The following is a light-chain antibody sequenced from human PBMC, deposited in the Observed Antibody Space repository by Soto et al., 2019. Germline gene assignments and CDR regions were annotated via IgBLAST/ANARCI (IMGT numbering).Light chain of an antibody. J-gene: IGKJ1*01. CDR1: QAFRNY. Sequence: DFRMTQSPSSLSASVGDRVTITCRASQAFRNYLAWYQQKPGKAPKVLIYAASTLQSGVPPRFSGSGSGTEFTLTISGLQTEDVATYYCQTYDSAEWTFGQGTKVDIK. CDR2: AAS. V-gene: IGKV1-27*01. CDR3: QTYDSAEWT.